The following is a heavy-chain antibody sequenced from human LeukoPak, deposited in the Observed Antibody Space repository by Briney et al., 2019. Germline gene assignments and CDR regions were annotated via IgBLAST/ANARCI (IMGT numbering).Heavy chain of an antibody. CDR1: GFTVSSNY. Sequence: GGSLRLSCAASGFTVSSNYMSWVRQAPGKGLEWVSVIYSGGSTYYADSVKGRFTISRDNSKNTLYLQMNSLRAEDTAVYYCARILVGIAVAGIGAFDIWGQGTMVTVSS. CDR2: IYSGGST. J-gene: IGHJ3*02. V-gene: IGHV3-66*01. CDR3: ARILVGIAVAGIGAFDI. D-gene: IGHD6-19*01.